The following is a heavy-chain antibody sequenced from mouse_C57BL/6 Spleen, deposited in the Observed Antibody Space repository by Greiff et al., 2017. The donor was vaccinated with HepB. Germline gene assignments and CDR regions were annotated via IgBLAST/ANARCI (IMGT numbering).Heavy chain of an antibody. CDR2: INPNNGGT. Sequence: VVKPGASVKMSCKASGYTFTDYNMHWVKQSHGKSLEWIGYINPNNGGTSYNQKFKGKATLTVNKSSSTAYMELRSLTSEDSAVYYCAKIYYGYPFAYWGQGTLVTVSA. V-gene: IGHV1-22*01. D-gene: IGHD2-2*01. CDR3: AKIYYGYPFAY. CDR1: GYTFTDYN. J-gene: IGHJ3*01.